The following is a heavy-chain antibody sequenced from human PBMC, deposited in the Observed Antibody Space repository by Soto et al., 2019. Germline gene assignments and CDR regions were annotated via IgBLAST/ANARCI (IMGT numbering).Heavy chain of an antibody. CDR1: GYTFTSYG. CDR3: ARIWFGELLSPNYFDY. CDR2: ISAYNGNT. V-gene: IGHV1-18*01. J-gene: IGHJ4*02. D-gene: IGHD3-10*01. Sequence: ASVKVSCKASGYTFTSYGIIWVRQAPGQGLEWMGWISAYNGNTNYAQKLQGRVTMTTDTSTSTAYMELRSLRSDDTAVYYCARIWFGELLSPNYFDYWGQGTLVTVSS.